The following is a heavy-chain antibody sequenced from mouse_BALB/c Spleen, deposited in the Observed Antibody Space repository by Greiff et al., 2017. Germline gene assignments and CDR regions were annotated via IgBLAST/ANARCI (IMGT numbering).Heavy chain of an antibody. CDR3: ARLGATAGY. CDR2: ISSGSSTI. Sequence: DVKLVESGGGLVQPGGSRKLSCAASGFTFSSFGMHWVRQAPEKGLEWVAYISSGSSTIYYADTVKGRFTISRDNPKNTLFLQMTSLRSEDTAMYYCARLGATAGYWGQGTTLTVSS. V-gene: IGHV5-17*02. CDR1: GFTFSSFG. D-gene: IGHD1-2*01. J-gene: IGHJ2*01.